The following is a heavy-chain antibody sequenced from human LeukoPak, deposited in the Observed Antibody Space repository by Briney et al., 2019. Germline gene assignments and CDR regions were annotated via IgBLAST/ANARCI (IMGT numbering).Heavy chain of an antibody. V-gene: IGHV1-2*02. J-gene: IGHJ4*02. CDR2: INPNSGGT. CDR3: ARDLVGAKRD. Sequence: ASVKVSCKASGYTFTGYYMHWVRQAPGQGLEWMGWINPNSGGTNYAQKIQDRVTMIKDPSISTAYMELSRLRSADTAVYYCARDLVGAKRDWGQGTLVTVSS. CDR1: GYTFTGYY. D-gene: IGHD1-26*01.